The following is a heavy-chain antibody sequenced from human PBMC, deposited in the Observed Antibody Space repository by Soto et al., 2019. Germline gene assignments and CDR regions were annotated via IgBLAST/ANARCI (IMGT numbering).Heavy chain of an antibody. CDR2: ISYDGSNK. D-gene: IGHD1-1*01. J-gene: IGHJ4*02. CDR1: GFTFSSYG. V-gene: IGHV3-30*03. Sequence: GGSLILSCAASGFTFSSYGMHWVRQAPGKGLEWVAVISYDGSNKYYADSVKGRFTISRDNSKNTLYLQMNSLRAEDTAVYYCAIETGTTDYWGQGTLVTVSS. CDR3: AIETGTTDY.